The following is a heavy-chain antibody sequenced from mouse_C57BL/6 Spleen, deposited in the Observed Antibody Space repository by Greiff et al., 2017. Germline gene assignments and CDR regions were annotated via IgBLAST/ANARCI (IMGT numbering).Heavy chain of an antibody. D-gene: IGHD1-1*01. CDR2: IYPGSGNT. J-gene: IGHJ2*01. Sequence: QVQLQQSGAELVRPGASVKLSCKASGYTFTDYYINWVKQRPGQGLEWIARIYPGSGNTYYNEKFKGKATLTAEKSSSTAYMQLSSLTSEDSAVYFCAREGTYYYEGGFDYWGQGTTLTVSS. V-gene: IGHV1-76*01. CDR1: GYTFTDYY. CDR3: AREGTYYYEGGFDY.